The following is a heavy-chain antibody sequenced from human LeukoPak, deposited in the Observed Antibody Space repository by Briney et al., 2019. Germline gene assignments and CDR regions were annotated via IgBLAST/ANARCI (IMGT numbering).Heavy chain of an antibody. J-gene: IGHJ4*02. D-gene: IGHD4-17*01. Sequence: GGSLRLSCAASGFTLGSYWMSWVRQAPGKGLEWVAVISYDGSDKYFADSVKGRFTISRDNSKNTLYLQMNSLRVEDTAVYYCASRHFDFGYYWGQGTLVTVSS. V-gene: IGHV3-30*03. CDR3: ASRHFDFGYY. CDR1: GFTLGSYW. CDR2: ISYDGSDK.